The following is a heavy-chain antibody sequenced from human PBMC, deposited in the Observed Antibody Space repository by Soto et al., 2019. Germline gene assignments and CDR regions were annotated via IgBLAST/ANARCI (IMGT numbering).Heavy chain of an antibody. CDR3: AGNVAGDYYYGMDV. J-gene: IGHJ6*02. CDR2: IYYSGST. CDR1: GGSISSYY. D-gene: IGHD1-1*01. Sequence: PSETLSLTCTVSGGSISSYYWSWIRQPPGKGLEWIGYIYYSGSTNYNPSLKSRVTISVDTSKNQFSLKLSSVTAADTAVYYCAGNVAGDYYYGMDVWGQGTKVTVSS. V-gene: IGHV4-59*01.